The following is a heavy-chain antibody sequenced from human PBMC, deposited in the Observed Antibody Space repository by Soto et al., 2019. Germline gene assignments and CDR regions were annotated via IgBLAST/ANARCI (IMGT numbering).Heavy chain of an antibody. CDR1: GFTFSRYW. D-gene: IGHD5-12*01. J-gene: IGHJ4*02. V-gene: IGHV3-74*01. CDR2: IKRDGSST. CDR3: ALIVATTGSFDN. Sequence: GXALRPSCAASGFTFSRYWIHWVPQAPGKGLVWVARIKRDGSSTNYADSVKGRFTISRDNAKNTLYLQMNSMRAEDTAVYYCALIVATTGSFDNWGQGTLVTVSS.